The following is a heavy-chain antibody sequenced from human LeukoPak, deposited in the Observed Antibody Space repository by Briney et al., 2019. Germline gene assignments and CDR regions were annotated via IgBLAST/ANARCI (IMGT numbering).Heavy chain of an antibody. Sequence: SETLSLTCTVSGGSISSYYWSWIRQPPGKGLEWIGYIYYSGSTNYNPSPKSRVTISVDTSKNQFSLKLSSVTAADTAVYYCARVPHDYSNYYMDVWGKGTTVTVSS. V-gene: IGHV4-59*01. J-gene: IGHJ6*03. D-gene: IGHD4-11*01. CDR1: GGSISSYY. CDR3: ARVPHDYSNYYMDV. CDR2: IYYSGST.